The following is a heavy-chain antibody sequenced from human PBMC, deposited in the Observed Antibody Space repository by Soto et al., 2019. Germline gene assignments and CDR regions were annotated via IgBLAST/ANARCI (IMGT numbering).Heavy chain of an antibody. CDR1: GFTFNHYA. Sequence: LRLSCAASGFTFNHYAMSWVRQAPGKGLEWVSIIIANGGTFYADSVKGRFTISRDNSKNTVYLQMSSLRVEDTAIYYCAKDYTVAADPSSVIRFDYWGQGAIVTVST. CDR3: AKDYTVAADPSSVIRFDY. V-gene: IGHV3-23*01. J-gene: IGHJ4*02. CDR2: IIANGGT. D-gene: IGHD2-15*01.